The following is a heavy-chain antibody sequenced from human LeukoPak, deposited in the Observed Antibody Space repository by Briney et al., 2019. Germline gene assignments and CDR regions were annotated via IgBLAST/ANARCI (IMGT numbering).Heavy chain of an antibody. CDR3: AGGEAWQDYDIWSEGFDY. V-gene: IGHV3-30-3*01. CDR1: GHTFSSYD. J-gene: IGHJ4*02. D-gene: IGHD3-9*01. Sequence: GGPLRLSCAASGHTFSSYDMHWVREAPGKGLEWLAVISYEGSNKYYADFDKVRFTISGDNSKNTIYLQMNSLRANDTAVYYGAGGEAWQDYDIWSEGFDYWGQGTLVTDSS. CDR2: ISYEGSNK.